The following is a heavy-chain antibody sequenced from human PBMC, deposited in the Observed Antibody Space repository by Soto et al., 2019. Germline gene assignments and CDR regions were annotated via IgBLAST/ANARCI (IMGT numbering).Heavy chain of an antibody. CDR3: ARGGTGTSRWFDP. J-gene: IGHJ5*02. CDR2: TSHSGNT. V-gene: IGHV4-30-2*01. CDR1: GGSVSSGGFS. D-gene: IGHD1-7*01. Sequence: SETLSLTCVVSGGSVSSGGFSWNWFRQPPGKVLEWIGYTSHSGNTYYNPSLKSRVSISMDRSKNQFSLSLSSLTAADTAVYYCARGGTGTSRWFDPWGQGTLVTVSS.